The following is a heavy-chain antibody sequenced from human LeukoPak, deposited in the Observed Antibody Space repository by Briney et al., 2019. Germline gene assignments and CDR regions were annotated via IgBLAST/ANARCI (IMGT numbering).Heavy chain of an antibody. CDR1: GFTFNTRY. Sequence: PGGSLRLSCAASGFTFNTRYMAWVRQAPGKGPEWVAHIRHDGSDSGYVESVEGRFTVSRDNSKNLLYLQMNNLRVEDTAVYYCAKYLSRALDHWGQGTLVTVSS. D-gene: IGHD2/OR15-2a*01. CDR3: AKYLSRALDH. J-gene: IGHJ4*02. V-gene: IGHV3-7*01. CDR2: IRHDGSDS.